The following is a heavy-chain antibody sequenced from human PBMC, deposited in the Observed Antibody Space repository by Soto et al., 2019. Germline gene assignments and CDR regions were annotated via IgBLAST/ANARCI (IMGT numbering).Heavy chain of an antibody. CDR2: IIPIFGKA. V-gene: IGHV1-69*01. Sequence: VPCVTSVGPFRTCAINQVRRYPKQGLVLVGRIIPIFGKANYAQTFQGRVTITADESTSTVYMELSSLRSEDTAVYYCAREEVVPAAIGRPTNVLHYYYGMDVWGQVKTV. CDR3: AREEVVPAAIGRPTNVLHYYYGMDV. D-gene: IGHD2-2*01. J-gene: IGHJ6*02. CDR1: VGPFRTCA.